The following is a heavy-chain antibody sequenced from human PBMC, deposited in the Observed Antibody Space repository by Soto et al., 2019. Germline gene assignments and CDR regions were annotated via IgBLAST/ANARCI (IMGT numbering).Heavy chain of an antibody. V-gene: IGHV3-11*01. CDR3: ARAFSDAFDI. CDR2: ISSSGSGI. CDR1: GFTFSDYY. Sequence: GGSLRLSCSASGFTFSDYYMTWIRQAPGKGLEWVSYISSSGSGIYYPDSVKGRFTISRDNAKNSLFLQMISLRAEDTAVYYCARAFSDAFDIWGQGTMVTVSS. J-gene: IGHJ3*02.